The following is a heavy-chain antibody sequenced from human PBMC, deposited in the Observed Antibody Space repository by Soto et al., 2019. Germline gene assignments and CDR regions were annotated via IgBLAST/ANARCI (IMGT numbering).Heavy chain of an antibody. D-gene: IGHD6-19*01. CDR2: IYYSGST. CDR1: GGSISSYY. V-gene: IGHV4-59*01. CDR3: ARRVTVAGNPYYYYGMDV. Sequence: SETLSLTCTVSGGSISSYYGSWIRQPPGKGQEWIGYIYYSGSTNYNPSLKSRVTISVDTSKNQFSLKLSSVTAADTAVYYCARRVTVAGNPYYYYGMDVWGQGTTVTVSS. J-gene: IGHJ6*02.